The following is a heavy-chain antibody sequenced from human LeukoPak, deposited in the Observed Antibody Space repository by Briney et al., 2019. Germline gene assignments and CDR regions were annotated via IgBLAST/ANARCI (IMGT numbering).Heavy chain of an antibody. CDR2: IWYDGSNK. CDR3: ARWVGAAGFDY. V-gene: IGHV3-33*01. Sequence: PGGSLRVSCASSGFIFSSYGMHWVREAPGKWLEWVAGIWYDGSNKYYADSVKGLFSISRDNSKNTLYLQMNSLRAEDTAVYYCARWVGAAGFDYWGQGTLVSVSS. CDR1: GFIFSSYG. D-gene: IGHD2-15*01. J-gene: IGHJ4*02.